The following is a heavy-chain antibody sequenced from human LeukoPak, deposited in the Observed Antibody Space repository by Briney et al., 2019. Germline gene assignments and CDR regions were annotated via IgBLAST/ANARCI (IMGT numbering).Heavy chain of an antibody. D-gene: IGHD6-19*01. CDR2: ISGSGGST. CDR3: AKPGLLSAPRLVWGPVDY. CDR1: GFTFSSYA. V-gene: IGHV3-23*01. Sequence: GGSLRPSCAASGFTFSSYAMSWVRQAPGKGLEWVSAISGSGGSTYYADSVKGRFTISRDNSKNTLYLQMNSLRAEDTAVYYCAKPGLLSAPRLVWGPVDYWGQGTLVTVSS. J-gene: IGHJ4*02.